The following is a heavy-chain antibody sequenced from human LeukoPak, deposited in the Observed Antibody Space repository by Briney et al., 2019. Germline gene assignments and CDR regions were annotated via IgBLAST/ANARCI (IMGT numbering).Heavy chain of an antibody. D-gene: IGHD6-13*01. CDR3: ARAEQQLVLFDY. Sequence: PGGSLRLSCAASGFTISSNYMSWVRQAPGKGLEWVSVIYSGGSTYYTDSVKGRFTISRDNSKNTLYLQMNSLRAEDTAVYYCARAEQQLVLFDYWGQGTLVTVSS. CDR1: GFTISSNY. V-gene: IGHV3-66*01. J-gene: IGHJ4*02. CDR2: IYSGGST.